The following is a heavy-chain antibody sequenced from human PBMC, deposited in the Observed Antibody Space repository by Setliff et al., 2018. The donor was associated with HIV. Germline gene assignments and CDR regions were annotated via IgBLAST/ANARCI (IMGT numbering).Heavy chain of an antibody. D-gene: IGHD2-15*01. J-gene: IGHJ6*03. CDR3: ARGPSGGGFYYMDV. CDR1: GDSFSNYY. CDR2: VFYTGSA. Sequence: SETLSLTCTVSGDSFSNYYWSWIRQPPGKGLEWIGYVFYTGSATYNPSLKSRVSISVDRSTNRFSLMLHSVTAADTAVYYCARGPSGGGFYYMDVWGKGATVTVSS. V-gene: IGHV4-59*01.